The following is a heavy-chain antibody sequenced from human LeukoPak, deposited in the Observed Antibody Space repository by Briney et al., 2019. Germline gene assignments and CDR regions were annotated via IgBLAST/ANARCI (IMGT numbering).Heavy chain of an antibody. CDR2: IYTSGST. V-gene: IGHV4-4*07. J-gene: IGHJ6*03. CDR1: GGSISSYY. CDR3: ARTLWFGELYYYYYMDV. D-gene: IGHD3-10*01. Sequence: PSETLSLTCTVSGGSISSYYWSWIRQPAGKGLGWIGRIYTSGSTNYNPSLKSRVTMSVDTSKNQFSLKLSSVTAADTAVYYCARTLWFGELYYYYYMDVWGKGTTVTVSS.